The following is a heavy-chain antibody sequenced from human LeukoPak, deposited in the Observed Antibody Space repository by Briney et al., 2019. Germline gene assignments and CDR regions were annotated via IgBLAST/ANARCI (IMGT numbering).Heavy chain of an antibody. CDR1: GFTFSNAW. J-gene: IGHJ4*02. V-gene: IGHV3-15*01. D-gene: IGHD3-9*01. CDR3: TTDIHDILTGYMDDY. Sequence: GGSLRLSCAASGFTFSNAWMSWVRQAPGKGLEWVGRIKSKIDGGTTDYAAPVKGRFTISRDDSKNTLYLQMNSLKTEDTAVYYCTTDIHDILTGYMDDYWGQGTLVTVSS. CDR2: IKSKIDGGTT.